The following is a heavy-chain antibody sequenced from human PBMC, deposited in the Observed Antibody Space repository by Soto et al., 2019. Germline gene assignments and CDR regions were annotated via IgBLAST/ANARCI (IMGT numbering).Heavy chain of an antibody. CDR1: GFTFSSYA. CDR3: AKGGDYGDHPFDY. Sequence: PVGSLRLSCAASGFTFSSYAMSWVRQAPGKGLEWVSAISGSGGSTYYADSVKGRFTISRDNSKNTLYLQMNSLRAEDTAVYYCAKGGDYGDHPFDYWGQGTLVTVSS. D-gene: IGHD4-17*01. J-gene: IGHJ4*02. CDR2: ISGSGGST. V-gene: IGHV3-23*01.